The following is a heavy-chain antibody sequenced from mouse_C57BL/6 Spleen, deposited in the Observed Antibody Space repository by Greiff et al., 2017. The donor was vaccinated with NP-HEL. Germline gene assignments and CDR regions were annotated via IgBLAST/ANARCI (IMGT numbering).Heavy chain of an antibody. V-gene: IGHV1-26*01. Sequence: EVQLQQSGPELVKPGASVKISCKASGYTFTDYYLNWVKQSHGKSLEWIGDINPNNGGTSYNQKFKGKATLTVDKSSSTAYMELRSLTSEDSAVYYCALSYYGSSYGFAYWGQGTLVTVSA. CDR1: GYTFTDYY. D-gene: IGHD1-1*01. CDR2: INPNNGGT. CDR3: ALSYYGSSYGFAY. J-gene: IGHJ3*01.